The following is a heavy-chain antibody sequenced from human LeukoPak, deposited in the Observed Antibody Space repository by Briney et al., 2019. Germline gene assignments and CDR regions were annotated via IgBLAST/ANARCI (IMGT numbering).Heavy chain of an antibody. J-gene: IGHJ4*02. CDR3: AGERGYYYDSSGYYLSY. CDR1: GGSISSYY. CDR2: IYYSGST. D-gene: IGHD3-22*01. Sequence: SETLSLTCTVPGGSISSYYWSWIRQPPGKGLEWIGYIYYSGSTNYNPSLKSRVTISVDTSKNQFSLKLSSVTAADTAVYYCAGERGYYYDSSGYYLSYWGQGTLVTVSS. V-gene: IGHV4-59*01.